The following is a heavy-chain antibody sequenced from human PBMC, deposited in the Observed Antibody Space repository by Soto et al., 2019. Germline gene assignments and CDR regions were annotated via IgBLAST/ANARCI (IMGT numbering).Heavy chain of an antibody. D-gene: IGHD3-10*01. CDR2: IIPFHGVT. CDR3: TSDWEITVSTWSFGGF. V-gene: IGHV1-69*02. J-gene: IGHJ4*02. Sequence: QVQLVQSGAEVKKPGSSVKVACKASGGTFSPYTINWVRQAPGQALEWMGRIIPFHGVTNYAQKFQARVTITSDKSTSTAYMELSGLRFADTAMYYCTSDWEITVSTWSFGGFWGRGTLVTVSS. CDR1: GGTFSPYT.